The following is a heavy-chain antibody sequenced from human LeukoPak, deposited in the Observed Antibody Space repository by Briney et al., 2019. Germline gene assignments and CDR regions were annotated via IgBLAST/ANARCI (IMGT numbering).Heavy chain of an antibody. J-gene: IGHJ4*02. V-gene: IGHV4-34*01. CDR3: ARGTVGATWVDY. CDR1: GGSFSGYY. D-gene: IGHD1-26*01. Sequence: SETLSLTCADYGGSFSGYYWSWIRQPPGKGLEWIGEINHSGSTNYNPSLKSRVTISVDTSKNQFSLKLSSVTAAATAVYYCARGTVGATWVDYWGQGTLVTVSS. CDR2: INHSGST.